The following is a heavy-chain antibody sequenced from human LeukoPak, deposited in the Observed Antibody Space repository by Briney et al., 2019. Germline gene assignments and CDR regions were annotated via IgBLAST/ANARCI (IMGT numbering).Heavy chain of an antibody. V-gene: IGHV3-30-3*01. D-gene: IGHD2-2*01. CDR2: ISYHGIDK. Sequence: GGSLRLSCAASGFTFSHYAMHWVRQAPGKGLEWVAVISYHGIDKYYADSVKGRFTISRDNSKNALYLQMNSLRPEDTAVYYCARAGEDVVLGPAPVGGSPYNWFDPWGQGTLVTVSS. CDR3: ARAGEDVVLGPAPVGGSPYNWFDP. J-gene: IGHJ5*02. CDR1: GFTFSHYA.